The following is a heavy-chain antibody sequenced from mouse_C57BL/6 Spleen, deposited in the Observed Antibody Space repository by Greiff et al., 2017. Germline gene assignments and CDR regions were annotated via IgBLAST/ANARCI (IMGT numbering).Heavy chain of an antibody. J-gene: IGHJ3*01. CDR3: ARGINYDYYGFAY. CDR1: GYTFSSYW. CDR2: IHPNSGST. Sequence: QVQLQQPGAELVKPGASVKLSCKASGYTFSSYWMHWVKQRPGQGLEWIGMIHPNSGSTNYNEKFKSKATLTVDKSSSTAYMQLSSLASEDSAVYYCARGINYDYYGFAYWDQGTLVTVTA. V-gene: IGHV1-64*01. D-gene: IGHD2-4*01.